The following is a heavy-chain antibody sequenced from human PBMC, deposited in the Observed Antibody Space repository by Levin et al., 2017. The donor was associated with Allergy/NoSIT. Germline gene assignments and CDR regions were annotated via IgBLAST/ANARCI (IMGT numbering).Heavy chain of an antibody. CDR2: IYWDDDK. Sequence: QTLSLTCTFSGFSLSTSGVGVGWIRQPPGKAPEWLALIYWDDDKRYSPSLQSRLSINKDTSKNHVVLIMTSMDPVDTATYYCAHPNDYYGSGTPYFNYWGQRILVTVSS. CDR3: AHPNDYYGSGTPYFNY. D-gene: IGHD3-10*01. V-gene: IGHV2-5*02. J-gene: IGHJ4*02. CDR1: GFSLSTSGVG.